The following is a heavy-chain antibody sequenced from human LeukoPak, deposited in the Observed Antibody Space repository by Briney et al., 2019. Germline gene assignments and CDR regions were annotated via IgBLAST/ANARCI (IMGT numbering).Heavy chain of an antibody. J-gene: IGHJ3*02. CDR1: GGSLSSYY. CDR3: ARDGNLYAFDI. D-gene: IGHD4-23*01. CDR2: IYYSGST. V-gene: IGHV4-59*08. Sequence: SETLSLTCTVSGGSLSSYYWSWIRQPPGKGLEWIGYIYYSGSTNYNPSLKSRVTISVDTSKNQFSLKLSSVTAADTAVYYCARDGNLYAFDIWGQGTMVTVSS.